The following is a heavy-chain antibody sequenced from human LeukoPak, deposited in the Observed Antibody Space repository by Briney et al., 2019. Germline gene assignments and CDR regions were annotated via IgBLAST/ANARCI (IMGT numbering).Heavy chain of an antibody. CDR3: ARNQRRLDY. J-gene: IGHJ4*02. Sequence: GGSLRLSCAASGFTFRTYEMNWVRQAPGKGLEWVSYIGTIISTTYYADSVKGRFTISRDNAKNSLYLQVNSLRAEDTAVYYCARNQRRLDYWGQGTLVTVSS. CDR2: IGTIISTT. CDR1: GFTFRTYE. V-gene: IGHV3-48*03. D-gene: IGHD1-14*01.